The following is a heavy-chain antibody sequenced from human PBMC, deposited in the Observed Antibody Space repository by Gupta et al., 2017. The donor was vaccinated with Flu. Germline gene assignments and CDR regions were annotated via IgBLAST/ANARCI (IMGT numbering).Heavy chain of an antibody. CDR2: IIPIFGTA. CDR3: ARDPVVTAIRSRVVPMDYGMDV. Sequence: EVKKPGSSVKVSCRASGGTFSSYAISWVRQAPGQGLEWMGGIIPIFGTANYAQKFQGRVTITADESTSTAYMELSSLRSEDTAVYYCARDPVVTAIRSRVVPMDYGMDVWGQGTTVTVSS. CDR1: GGTFSSYA. J-gene: IGHJ6*02. D-gene: IGHD2-21*02. V-gene: IGHV1-69*01.